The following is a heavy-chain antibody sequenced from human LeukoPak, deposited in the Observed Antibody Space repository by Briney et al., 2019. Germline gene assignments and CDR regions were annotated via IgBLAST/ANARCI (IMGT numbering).Heavy chain of an antibody. Sequence: SETLSLTCTVSGGSISSYYWSWIRQPPGKGLEWIGCIHYSGSTNYNPSLKTRLTISVDTSKNQFSLKLSSVTAADTAVYYCARVRDRSSYFYDLDYWGQGTLVTVSS. V-gene: IGHV4-59*01. D-gene: IGHD3-22*01. CDR3: ARVRDRSSYFYDLDY. J-gene: IGHJ4*02. CDR1: GGSISSYY. CDR2: IHYSGST.